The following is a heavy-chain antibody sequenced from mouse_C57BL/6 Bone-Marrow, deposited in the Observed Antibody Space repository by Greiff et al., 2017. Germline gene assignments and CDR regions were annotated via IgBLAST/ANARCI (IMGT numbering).Heavy chain of an antibody. J-gene: IGHJ2*01. Sequence: LVESGAELARPGASVKLSCKASGYTFTSYGISWVKQRTGQGLEWIGEIYPRSGNTYYNEKFKGKATLTADKSSSTAYMELRSLTSEDSAVYFCARREGTTVDYWGQGTTLTVSS. CDR3: ARREGTTVDY. CDR2: IYPRSGNT. D-gene: IGHD1-1*01. V-gene: IGHV1-81*01. CDR1: GYTFTSYG.